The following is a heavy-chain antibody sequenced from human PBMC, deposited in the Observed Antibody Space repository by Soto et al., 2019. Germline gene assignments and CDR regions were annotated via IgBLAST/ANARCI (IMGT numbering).Heavy chain of an antibody. Sequence: QLQLQESGPGLVKPSETLSLTCTVYGGSITSSSYYWGWIRQPPGKGLEWIANIYYSGSTYYNPSLKSRVTIAVDTSKNQFSRTRSSVTAADTAVYYCMLGSGWKDVDYWGQGTLVTGSS. D-gene: IGHD3-22*01. V-gene: IGHV4-39*01. CDR3: MLGSGWKDVDY. CDR2: IYYSGST. CDR1: GGSITSSSYY. J-gene: IGHJ4*02.